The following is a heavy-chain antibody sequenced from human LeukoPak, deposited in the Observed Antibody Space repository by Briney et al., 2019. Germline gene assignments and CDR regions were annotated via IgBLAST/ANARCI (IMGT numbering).Heavy chain of an antibody. CDR3: ASPYSNYVGLFDY. V-gene: IGHV4-39*01. D-gene: IGHD4-11*01. Sequence: PSETLSLTCTVSGGSISSSSYYWGWIRRPPGKGLEWIGSIYYSGSTYYNPSLKSRVTISVDTSKNQFSLKLSSVTAADTAVYYCASPYSNYVGLFDYWGQGTLVTVSS. J-gene: IGHJ4*02. CDR1: GGSISSSSYY. CDR2: IYYSGST.